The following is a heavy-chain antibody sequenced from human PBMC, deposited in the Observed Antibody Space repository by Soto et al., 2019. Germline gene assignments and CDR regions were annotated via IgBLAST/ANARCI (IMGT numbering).Heavy chain of an antibody. J-gene: IGHJ4*02. D-gene: IGHD3-22*01. V-gene: IGHV3-48*02. CDR1: GFTFSSYS. CDR2: ISSSSSTI. Sequence: EVQLVESGGGLVQPGGSLRLSCAASGFTFSSYSMNWVRQAPGKGLEWVSYISSSSSTIYYADSVKGRFTISRDNAKNSLYLQMNSLRDEDTAVYYCAYDSSGYYYPPPFDYWGQGTLVTVSS. CDR3: AYDSSGYYYPPPFDY.